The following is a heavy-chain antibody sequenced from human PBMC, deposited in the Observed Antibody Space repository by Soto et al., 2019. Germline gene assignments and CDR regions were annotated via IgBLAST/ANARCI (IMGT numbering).Heavy chain of an antibody. Sequence: GASVKVSCKASGYTFTSYYMHWVRQAPGQGLEWMGIINPSGGSTSYAQKFQGRVTMTRDTSTSTVYMELSSLRSEDTAVYYCARDRGPGDTAMVLPLISYYYGMDLWGQGTTVTVSS. CDR3: ARDRGPGDTAMVLPLISYYYGMDL. CDR2: INPSGGST. CDR1: GYTFTSYY. J-gene: IGHJ6*02. V-gene: IGHV1-46*01. D-gene: IGHD5-18*01.